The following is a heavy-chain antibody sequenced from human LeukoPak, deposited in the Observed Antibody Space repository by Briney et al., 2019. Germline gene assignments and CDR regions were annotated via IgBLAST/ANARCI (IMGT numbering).Heavy chain of an antibody. J-gene: IGHJ1*01. Sequence: SETLSLTCAVYGGSFSGYYWSWIRQPPGKGLEWIGEINHSGSTYYNPSLKSRVTISVDTSKNQFSLKLSSVTAADTAVYYCARQDYDFWSGYYSPGYFQHWGQGTLVTVSS. CDR3: ARQDYDFWSGYYSPGYFQH. V-gene: IGHV4-34*01. CDR1: GGSFSGYY. CDR2: INHSGST. D-gene: IGHD3-3*01.